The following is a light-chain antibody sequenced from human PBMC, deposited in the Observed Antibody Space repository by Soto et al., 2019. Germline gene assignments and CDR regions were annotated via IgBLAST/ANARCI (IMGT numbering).Light chain of an antibody. CDR2: DAS. CDR1: QSVSSY. J-gene: IGKJ4*01. V-gene: IGKV3-11*01. CDR3: QQRSNWPST. Sequence: EIVLTQSPATLSLSPGERAALSCRASQSVSSYLAWYQQRPGQAPRLLIYDASNRATGIPVRFSGSGSGTAFTLTISSLEPGDFGVYYCQQRSNWPSTFGGGTKVEIK.